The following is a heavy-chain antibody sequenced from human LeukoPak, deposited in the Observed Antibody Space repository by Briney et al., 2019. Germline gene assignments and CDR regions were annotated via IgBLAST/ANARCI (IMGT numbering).Heavy chain of an antibody. V-gene: IGHV3-53*01. CDR3: AKDEATSGGGLAS. J-gene: IGHJ4*02. D-gene: IGHD3-16*01. CDR1: GFTVSGTH. CDR2: MYTGGTT. Sequence: GGSLRLSCAASGFTVSGTHMSWVRQAPGKGLEWVAAMYTGGTTYYPDSVTGRFTISRDNSKNTLYLHMNSLRAEDTAVYYCAKDEATSGGGLASWGQGTLVSVSS.